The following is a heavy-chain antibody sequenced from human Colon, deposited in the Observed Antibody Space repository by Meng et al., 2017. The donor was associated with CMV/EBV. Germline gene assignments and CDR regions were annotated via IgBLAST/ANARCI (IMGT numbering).Heavy chain of an antibody. D-gene: IGHD6-19*01. J-gene: IGHJ4*02. CDR1: GYTFSSYW. CDR2: IYPGDSDI. CDR3: ARRSGQSLDS. Sequence: GGSLRLSCGGFGYTFSSYWIAWVRQMPGKGLEWMGIIYPGDSDIRYSPPFQGQVTISADKSLNTAYLQWGGLKAADTATYYCARRSGQSLDSWGQGTLVTVSS. V-gene: IGHV5-51*01.